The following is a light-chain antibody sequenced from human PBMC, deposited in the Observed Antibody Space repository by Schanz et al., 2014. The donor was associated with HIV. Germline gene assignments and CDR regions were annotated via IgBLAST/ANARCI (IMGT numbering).Light chain of an antibody. CDR2: SNN. CDR1: SSNIGGNS. J-gene: IGLJ2*01. Sequence: QSVLTQPPSTSGTPGQRVTISCSGSSSNIGGNSVNWFQHLPGATPKLLIYSNNLRPSGVPDRFSGSKSGTAASLAFSGLQSENEGDYFCATWDISRNAPVFGGGTKLTVV. CDR3: ATWDISRNAPV. V-gene: IGLV1-44*01.